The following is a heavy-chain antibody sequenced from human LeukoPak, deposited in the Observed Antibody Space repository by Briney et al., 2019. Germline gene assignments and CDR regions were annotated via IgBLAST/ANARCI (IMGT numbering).Heavy chain of an antibody. CDR3: AKGLRGPAAGTDYFDY. Sequence: GGSLRLSCAASGFTFKNSAMSWVRQAPGKGLEWVSAISGSGDNTYYVDSVKGRFTISRDKSMNTLYLQMNSLRDEDTAVYYCAKGLRGPAAGTDYFDYWGQGTLVTVSS. V-gene: IGHV3-23*01. D-gene: IGHD6-13*01. J-gene: IGHJ4*02. CDR1: GFTFKNSA. CDR2: ISGSGDNT.